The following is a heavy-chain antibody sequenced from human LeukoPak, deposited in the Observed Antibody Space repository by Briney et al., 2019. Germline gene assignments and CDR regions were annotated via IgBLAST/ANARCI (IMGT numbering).Heavy chain of an antibody. D-gene: IGHD3-10*01. V-gene: IGHV3-30*04. J-gene: IGHJ6*02. CDR1: GFTVSTFV. CDR3: ARGGYGSGSYSYYFYGMDV. Sequence: PGRCLRLSCAASGFTVSTFVMDWVRQPPGKWLEWGAVISYDGSNKFYADSVKGRFTISRDNSKNTLYLQMNSLRAEDTAVYYCARGGYGSGSYSYYFYGMDVWGQGTTVTVSS. CDR2: ISYDGSNK.